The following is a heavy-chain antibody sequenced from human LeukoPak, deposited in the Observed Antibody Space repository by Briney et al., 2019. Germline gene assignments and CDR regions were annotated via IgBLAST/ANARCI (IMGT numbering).Heavy chain of an antibody. D-gene: IGHD2-8*01. CDR1: GFTFADFA. J-gene: IGHJ6*02. V-gene: IGHV3-9*01. CDR2: ISWNSGSI. CDR3: AKEGVRRDYYYGMDV. Sequence: GRSLRLSCAASGFTFADFAMHWVRQAPGKGLEWVSGISWNSGSIGYADSVKGRFTISRDNAKNSLYLQMNSLRAEDTALYYCAKEGVRRDYYYGMDVWGQGTTVTVSS.